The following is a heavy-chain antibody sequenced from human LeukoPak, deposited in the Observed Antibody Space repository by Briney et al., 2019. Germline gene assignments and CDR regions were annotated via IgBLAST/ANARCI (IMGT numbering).Heavy chain of an antibody. CDR2: IYYSGST. D-gene: IGHD7-27*01. CDR3: ARGANWGYYYYMDV. CDR1: GGSISSYY. Sequence: SETLSLTCTVSGGSISSYYWSWIRQPPGKGLEWIGYIYYSGSTNYNPSLKSRVTISVDTSKNQFSLKLSSVTAADTAVYYCARGANWGYYYYMDVWGKGTTVTVSS. J-gene: IGHJ6*03. V-gene: IGHV4-59*08.